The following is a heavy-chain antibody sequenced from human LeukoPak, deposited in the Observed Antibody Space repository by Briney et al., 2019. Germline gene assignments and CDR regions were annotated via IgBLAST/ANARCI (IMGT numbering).Heavy chain of an antibody. Sequence: GGSLRLSCAASGFTFSDAWMGWVRQAPGKGLEWVGRIKKKSDGETTDYAAPVKGRFSISRDDSKNTLYLQMNSLKTEDTALYYCTTDSNYGAFDWGQGILVTVS. CDR2: IKKKSDGETT. V-gene: IGHV3-15*01. CDR1: GFTFSDAW. J-gene: IGHJ4*02. D-gene: IGHD4-17*01. CDR3: TTDSNYGAFD.